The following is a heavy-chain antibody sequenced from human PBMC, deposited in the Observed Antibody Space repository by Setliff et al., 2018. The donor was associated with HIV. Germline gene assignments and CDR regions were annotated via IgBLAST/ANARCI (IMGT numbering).Heavy chain of an antibody. CDR1: GFTFATYA. Sequence: SQTLSLSCAASGFTFATYAMSWVRQPPGKGLEWIGTIYYSGSTYYNPSLKSRVAISVDTSKNQFSLKLSSVTAADTTVYYCARHSGLGGYYSPFDYWGPGTLVTVSS. CDR2: IYYSGST. V-gene: IGHV4-39*01. D-gene: IGHD3-22*01. J-gene: IGHJ4*02. CDR3: ARHSGLGGYYSPFDY.